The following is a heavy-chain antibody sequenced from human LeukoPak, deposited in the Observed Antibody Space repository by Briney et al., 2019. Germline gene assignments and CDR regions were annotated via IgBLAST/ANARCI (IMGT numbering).Heavy chain of an antibody. J-gene: IGHJ3*02. Sequence: SETLPLTCTVSGGSISSGGYYWSWIRQHPGKGLEWIGYIYYSGSTYYNPSLKSRVTISVDTSKNQFSLKLSSVTAADTAVYYCARGGYSYGRVVAFDIWGQGTMVTVSS. CDR1: GGSISSGGYY. V-gene: IGHV4-31*03. CDR3: ARGGYSYGRVVAFDI. CDR2: IYYSGST. D-gene: IGHD5-18*01.